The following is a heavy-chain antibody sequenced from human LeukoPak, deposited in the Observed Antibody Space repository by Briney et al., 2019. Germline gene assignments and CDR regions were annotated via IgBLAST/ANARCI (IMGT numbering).Heavy chain of an antibody. Sequence: GGSLRLSCAASGFTFSSYGMHWVRQAPGKRLEWVAFIRHDGSYKYYADSVKGRFTIPRDDSKNTLYLQMNSLRAEDTAMYYCAKVSITALDYWGQGTLVTVSS. J-gene: IGHJ4*02. CDR3: AKVSITALDY. D-gene: IGHD1-20*01. V-gene: IGHV3-30*02. CDR1: GFTFSSYG. CDR2: IRHDGSYK.